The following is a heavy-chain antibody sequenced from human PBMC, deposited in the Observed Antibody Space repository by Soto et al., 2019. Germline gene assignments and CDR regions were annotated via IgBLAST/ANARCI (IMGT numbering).Heavy chain of an antibody. CDR3: ARDHGGATMALLY. CDR2: ISVYHGNT. CDR1: GYNLLNYG. D-gene: IGHD3-10*01. V-gene: IGHV1-18*04. Sequence: VASVKVSCKTSGYNLLNYGMSWVRQAPGQGPEWMGWISVYHGNTIYAQNFQGRVTMTTDTSTSTAYMELTSLRSDDTGVYYCARDHGGATMALLYWGQGTLVTVSS. J-gene: IGHJ4*02.